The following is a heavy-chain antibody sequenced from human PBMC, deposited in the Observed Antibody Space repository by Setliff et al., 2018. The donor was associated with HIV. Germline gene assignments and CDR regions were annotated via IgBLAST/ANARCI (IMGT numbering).Heavy chain of an antibody. CDR3: AKGFRPVDTALVSGPTY. CDR2: ITSGGST. D-gene: IGHD5-18*01. Sequence: GASLRLSCAASGFTFSSYAMSWVRQTPEKGLEWVSIITSGGSTYYADSAKGRFIVSRDNSQNTLYLQMNSLRADDTAMYYCAKGFRPVDTALVSGPTYWGQGIRVTVSS. J-gene: IGHJ4*02. CDR1: GFTFSSYA. V-gene: IGHV3-23*01.